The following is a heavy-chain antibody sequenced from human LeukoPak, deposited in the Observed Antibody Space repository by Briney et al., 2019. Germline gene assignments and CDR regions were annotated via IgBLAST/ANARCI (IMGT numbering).Heavy chain of an antibody. CDR1: GGSISSFY. V-gene: IGHV4-59*01. D-gene: IGHD6-13*01. CDR3: ARAAYSSSWYPFDY. Sequence: SETLSLTCTVAGGSISSFYWSWIRQPPGKGLEWIGYIYYSGSTNYNPSLKGRVTIAVDTSKNQFSLKLSSVTAADTAMYYCARAAYSSSWYPFDYWGQGTLVTVSS. J-gene: IGHJ4*02. CDR2: IYYSGST.